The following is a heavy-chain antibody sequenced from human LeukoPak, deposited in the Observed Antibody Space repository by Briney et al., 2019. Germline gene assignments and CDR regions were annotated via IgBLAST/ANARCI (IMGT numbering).Heavy chain of an antibody. V-gene: IGHV3-30*02. CDR2: MSFDGGTK. CDR1: GFTFSSYA. Sequence: GGSLRLSCAASGFTFSSYAMHWVRQAPGRGLEWVAFMSFDGGTKTYADSVKGRFTISRDNSMDTLHLEMNSLRAEDTAVYYCAKVTEPDYYDSSGYSIGAFDIWGQGTMVTVSS. J-gene: IGHJ3*02. D-gene: IGHD3-22*01. CDR3: AKVTEPDYYDSSGYSIGAFDI.